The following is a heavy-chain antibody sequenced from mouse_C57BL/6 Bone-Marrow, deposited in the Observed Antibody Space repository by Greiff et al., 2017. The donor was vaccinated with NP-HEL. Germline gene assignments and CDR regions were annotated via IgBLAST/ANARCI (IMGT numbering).Heavy chain of an antibody. J-gene: IGHJ3*01. CDR2: INPSNGGT. CDR1: GYTFTSYW. Sequence: VKLQQPGTELVKPGASVKLSCKASGYTFTSYWMHWVKQRPGQGLEWIGNINPSNGGTNYNEKFKSKATLTVDKSSSTAYMQLSSLTSEDSAVYYCARWGVSWSWFAYWGQGTLVTVSA. V-gene: IGHV1-53*01. D-gene: IGHD1-1*01. CDR3: ARWGVSWSWFAY.